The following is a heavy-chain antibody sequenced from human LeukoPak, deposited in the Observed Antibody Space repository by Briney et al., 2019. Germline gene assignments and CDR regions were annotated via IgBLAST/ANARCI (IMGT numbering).Heavy chain of an antibody. J-gene: IGHJ6*02. Sequence: PGGSLRLSCAASGFTFSSYAMHWVRQAPGKGLEWVAVISYDGSNKYYADSVEGRFTISRDNSKNTLYLQMNSLRAEDTAVYYCARVRGCSSTSCYRGGMDVWGQGTTVTVSS. D-gene: IGHD2-2*02. CDR2: ISYDGSNK. V-gene: IGHV3-30*04. CDR3: ARVRGCSSTSCYRGGMDV. CDR1: GFTFSSYA.